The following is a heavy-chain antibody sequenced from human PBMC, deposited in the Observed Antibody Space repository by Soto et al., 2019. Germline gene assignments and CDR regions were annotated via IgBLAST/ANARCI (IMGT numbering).Heavy chain of an antibody. CDR3: ARGQRFSEWFDP. V-gene: IGHV4-4*07. CDR1: GRAINSYC. Sequence: SETLCLTCTVFGRAINSYCWTWFRQPAGKGLEWIGRIYSSGSTKYNPSLQSRVTMSLDTSKNQFSLRLTSVTAADTAVYYCARGQRFSEWFDPWGQGTLVTV. J-gene: IGHJ5*02. CDR2: IYSSGST. D-gene: IGHD3-3*01.